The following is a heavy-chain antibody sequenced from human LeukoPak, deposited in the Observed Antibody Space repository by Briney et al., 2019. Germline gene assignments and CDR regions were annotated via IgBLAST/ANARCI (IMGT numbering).Heavy chain of an antibody. CDR1: GFTFSSYG. CDR3: ARMNYVSSGWGAPFDY. J-gene: IGHJ4*02. CDR2: IRSGGTNT. D-gene: IGHD1-7*01. V-gene: IGHV3-48*04. Sequence: GGSLRLSCAASGFTFSSYGMHWARQAPGKGLEWVSYIRSGGTNTDYTGSVKGRFTISRDNAKNSLYLQMNSLRAEDTAVYYCARMNYVSSGWGAPFDYWGQGTLVTVSS.